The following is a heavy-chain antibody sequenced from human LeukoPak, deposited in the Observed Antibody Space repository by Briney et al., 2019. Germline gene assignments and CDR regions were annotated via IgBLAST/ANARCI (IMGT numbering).Heavy chain of an antibody. Sequence: ASVKVSCKVSGYTLTELSMHWVRQAPGKGLEWMGGFDPEDGETIYAQKFQGRVTMTEDTSTDTAYMELSSLRSEDTAVYYCATTYSASRTGIFDYWGQGTLVTVSS. CDR1: GYTLTELS. CDR3: ATTYSASRTGIFDY. D-gene: IGHD4-11*01. V-gene: IGHV1-24*01. J-gene: IGHJ4*02. CDR2: FDPEDGET.